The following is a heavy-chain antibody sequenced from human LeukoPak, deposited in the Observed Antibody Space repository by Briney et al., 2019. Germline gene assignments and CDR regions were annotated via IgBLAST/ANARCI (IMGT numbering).Heavy chain of an antibody. J-gene: IGHJ6*03. CDR1: GFTFTSHW. D-gene: IGHD2-21*02. Sequence: GGSLRLSCVASGFTFTSHWMSWVRQAPGKGLEWVANINQGGSAKYYVDSVKGRFTISRDNAKISLYLQMNSLRAEDTAVYYCARDGVRHIVVVTAIPVYYYYMDVWGKGTTVTVSS. CDR3: ARDGVRHIVVVTAIPVYYYYMDV. V-gene: IGHV3-7*01. CDR2: INQGGSAK.